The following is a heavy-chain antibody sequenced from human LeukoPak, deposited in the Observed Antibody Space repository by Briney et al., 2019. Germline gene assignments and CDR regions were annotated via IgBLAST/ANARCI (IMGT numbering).Heavy chain of an antibody. Sequence: GGSLRLSCAASGFTVNTNYMSWVRQAPGKGLEWVSIMHSVGTTYYADSVKGRFTFSRDNSKNTLYLQMNNLRAEDTAVYYCARDGSSGRGYYYYYGMDVWGEGTTVTVSS. CDR1: GFTVNTNY. CDR3: ARDGSSGRGYYYYYGMDV. J-gene: IGHJ6*04. CDR2: MHSVGTT. D-gene: IGHD1-26*01. V-gene: IGHV3-53*01.